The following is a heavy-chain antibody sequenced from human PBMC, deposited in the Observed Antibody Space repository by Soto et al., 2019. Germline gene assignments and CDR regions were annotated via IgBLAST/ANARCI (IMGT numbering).Heavy chain of an antibody. Sequence: SETLSLTCTVSGGSISSDDYYWSWIRQAPGRGLKWIGYIHSSGSIYYNPSLKSRATMSIDTAGNQFSLKVRSVTVADTAVYYCARDLDGLHDDTSGPFPRPGWGQGTLVTVSS. CDR2: IHSSGSI. V-gene: IGHV4-30-4*01. CDR3: ARDLDGLHDDTSGPFPRPG. D-gene: IGHD6-19*01. J-gene: IGHJ1*01. CDR1: GGSISSDDYY.